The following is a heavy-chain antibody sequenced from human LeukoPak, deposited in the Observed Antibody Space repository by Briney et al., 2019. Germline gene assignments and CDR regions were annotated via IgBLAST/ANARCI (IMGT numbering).Heavy chain of an antibody. V-gene: IGHV3-30*02. CDR3: AKSLVPAARGNFQH. CDR1: GYTFSSYG. D-gene: IGHD2-2*01. Sequence: GGSLRLSCAASGYTFSSYGMHWVRQAPGKGLEWVAFADSVKGRFTISRDNSKNTLYLQMNSLRAEDTAVYYCAKSLVPAARGNFQHWGQGTLVTVSS. J-gene: IGHJ1*01.